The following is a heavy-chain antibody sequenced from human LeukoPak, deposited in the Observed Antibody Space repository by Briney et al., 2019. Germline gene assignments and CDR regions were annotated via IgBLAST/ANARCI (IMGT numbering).Heavy chain of an antibody. J-gene: IGHJ3*02. Sequence: GASVKVSCKAFGYSFTAFYMHWVRQAPGQGLEWMGWINPNTGGTNYAQKLQGRVTLTRDTSINTAYMELRWLSSDDTAVYYCTRGPSHGAFDIWGQGTMVTVSS. D-gene: IGHD2-2*01. CDR3: TRGPSHGAFDI. CDR1: GYSFTAFY. V-gene: IGHV1-2*02. CDR2: INPNTGGT.